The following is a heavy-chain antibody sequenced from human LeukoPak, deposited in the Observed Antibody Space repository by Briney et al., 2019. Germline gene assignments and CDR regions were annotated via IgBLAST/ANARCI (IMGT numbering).Heavy chain of an antibody. V-gene: IGHV7-4-1*02. J-gene: IGHJ6*03. CDR3: ARAFYSSSWFILSYYYYYMDV. CDR1: GYTVTGYY. D-gene: IGHD6-13*01. CDR2: INTSTGNP. Sequence: ASVKVSCKASGYTVTGYYIHWVRQAPGQGLEWMGWINTSTGNPTYAQGFTGRFVFSLDTSVSTAYLQISSLKAEDTAVYYCARAFYSSSWFILSYYYYYMDVWGKGTTVTVSS.